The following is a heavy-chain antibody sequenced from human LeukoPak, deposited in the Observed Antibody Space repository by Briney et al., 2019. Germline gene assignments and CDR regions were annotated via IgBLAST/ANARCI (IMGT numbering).Heavy chain of an antibody. CDR1: GFTFSGYW. D-gene: IGHD3-10*01. V-gene: IGHV3-7*01. Sequence: SGGSLRLSCVASGFTFSGYWMTWVRQAPGKGLEWVANIKQDGSEKYYVDSVKGRFTISRDNAKNSLFLHMNSLRAEDTAVYYCAKGPGYYGSGSFLNWGQGTLVTVSS. J-gene: IGHJ4*02. CDR2: IKQDGSEK. CDR3: AKGPGYYGSGSFLN.